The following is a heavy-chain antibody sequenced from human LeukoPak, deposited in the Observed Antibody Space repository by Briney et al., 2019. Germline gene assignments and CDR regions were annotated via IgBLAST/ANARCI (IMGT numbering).Heavy chain of an antibody. Sequence: SETLSLTCTVSGGSISSYYWSWIRQPPGKGLEWIGYIYYSGSTNYNPSLKSRVTISVDTSKNQFSLKLSSVTAADTAVYYCARIHYDFWSGYPTRYFDYWGRGTLVTVSS. D-gene: IGHD3-3*01. CDR3: ARIHYDFWSGYPTRYFDY. J-gene: IGHJ4*02. CDR2: IYYSGST. CDR1: GGSISSYY. V-gene: IGHV4-59*01.